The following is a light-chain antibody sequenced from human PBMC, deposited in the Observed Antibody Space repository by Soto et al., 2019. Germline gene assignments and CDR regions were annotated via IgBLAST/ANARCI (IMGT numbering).Light chain of an antibody. Sequence: DIQMTQSPSYLSASVGDRVTITCRASQSISTYVNWYQQKPGKAPQLLIHAASSLQGGVPSIFSSSRSGTDFTLTISSLHPEDFATYYCQQSYSIPCVFGQATKLEIE. CDR1: QSISTY. V-gene: IGKV1-39*01. CDR3: QQSYSIPCV. J-gene: IGKJ2*01. CDR2: AAS.